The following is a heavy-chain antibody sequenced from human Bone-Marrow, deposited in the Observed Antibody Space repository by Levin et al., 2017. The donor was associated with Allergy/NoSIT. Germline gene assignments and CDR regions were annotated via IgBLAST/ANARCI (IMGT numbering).Heavy chain of an antibody. CDR1: GFTFSSYS. D-gene: IGHD5-18*01. V-gene: IGHV3-48*02. CDR3: ARDWGHSYGYSFHSAWNCYFDY. J-gene: IGHJ4*02. Sequence: GGSLRLSCAASGFTFSSYSMNWVRQAPGKGLEWVSYISSSSSTIYYADSVKGRFTISRDNAKNSLYLQMNSLRDEDTAVYYCARDWGHSYGYSFHSAWNCYFDYWGQGTLVTVSS. CDR2: ISSSSSTI.